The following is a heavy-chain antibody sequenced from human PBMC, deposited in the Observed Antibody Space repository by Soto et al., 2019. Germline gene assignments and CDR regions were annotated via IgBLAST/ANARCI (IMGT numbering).Heavy chain of an antibody. CDR2: IHNSGTS. CDR3: ARDFYDSVGYTWFDS. Sequence: SDTVSVTCTLSVDTSTSTYWVWIRQAPKKELAWIGRIHNSGTSAHNPSLNGRVTISIDLSKKKFSLKITSLTSADTAVYYCARDFYDSVGYTWFDSWSQGTLVTVS. V-gene: IGHV4-59*01. D-gene: IGHD3-22*01. J-gene: IGHJ5*01. CDR1: VDTSTSTY.